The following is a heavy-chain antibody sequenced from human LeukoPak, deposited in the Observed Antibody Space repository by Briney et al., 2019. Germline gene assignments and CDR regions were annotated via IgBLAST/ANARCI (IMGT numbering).Heavy chain of an antibody. J-gene: IGHJ6*02. V-gene: IGHV1-2*02. CDR1: GYTFTGYY. CDR2: INPNSGGT. Sequence: GASVKVSCKASGYTFTGYYMHWVRQAPGQGLEWMGWINPNSGGTNYAQKFQGRVTMTRDTSISTAYMELSRLRSDDTAVYYCARGGTTMIVVADTVYYYYYGMDVWGQGTTVTVSS. CDR3: ARGGTTMIVVADTVYYYYYGMDV. D-gene: IGHD3-22*01.